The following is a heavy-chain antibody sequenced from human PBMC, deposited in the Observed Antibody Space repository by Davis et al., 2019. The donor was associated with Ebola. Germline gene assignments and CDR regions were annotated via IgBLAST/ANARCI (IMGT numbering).Heavy chain of an antibody. Sequence: SVPVSRLPFVYSFINYYMHCVRQAPGQGLEGMGIINPSRGITNYAQKFQGRVTMTRDTSTSSVYLELSSLRSEDTAVYYCARDPDEYYFDYWGQGTLVTVSS. CDR2: INPSRGIT. CDR1: VYSFINYY. J-gene: IGHJ4*02. CDR3: ARDPDEYYFDY. V-gene: IGHV1-46*01.